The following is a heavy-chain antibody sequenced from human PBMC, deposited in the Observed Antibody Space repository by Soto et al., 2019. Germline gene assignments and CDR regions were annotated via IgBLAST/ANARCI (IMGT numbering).Heavy chain of an antibody. Sequence: SVKGSCKASGGTFSSYAISWVRQAPGQGLEWMGGIIPIFGTANYAQKFQGRVTITADESTSTAYMELSSLRSEYTAVYYCARVSSGSYYYYYVMDVWGPGTTVTVS. J-gene: IGHJ6*02. CDR2: IIPIFGTA. D-gene: IGHD1-26*01. CDR3: ARVSSGSYYYYYVMDV. V-gene: IGHV1-69*13. CDR1: GGTFSSYA.